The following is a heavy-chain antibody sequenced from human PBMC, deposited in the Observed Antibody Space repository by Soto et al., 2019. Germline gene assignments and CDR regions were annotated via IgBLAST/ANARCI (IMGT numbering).Heavy chain of an antibody. CDR1: GYSFTSYW. V-gene: IGHV5-10-1*01. Sequence: GESLKISFKGSGYSFTSYWMSLVRQIPGKGLEWMGRIDPSDSYNNYSPSFQGHVTISADKSISTAYLQWSSLKASDTAMYYCPRLPFTYHYGMDVWGQGTTVTVSS. CDR2: IDPSDSYN. CDR3: PRLPFTYHYGMDV. J-gene: IGHJ6*02.